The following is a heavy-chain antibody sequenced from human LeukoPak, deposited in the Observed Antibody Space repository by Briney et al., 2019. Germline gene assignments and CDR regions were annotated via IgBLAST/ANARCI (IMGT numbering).Heavy chain of an antibody. D-gene: IGHD3-22*01. Sequence: GGSLRLSCAASGFTFNNAWMSWVRQAPGKGLEWVGRIKSKTDGGTTDYAAPVKGRFTISRDDSKNMLFLRINGLKIEDTAVYYCVTGYYDRFANWGQGTLVTVSS. CDR1: GFTFNNAW. CDR3: VTGYYDRFAN. J-gene: IGHJ4*02. V-gene: IGHV3-15*01. CDR2: IKSKTDGGTT.